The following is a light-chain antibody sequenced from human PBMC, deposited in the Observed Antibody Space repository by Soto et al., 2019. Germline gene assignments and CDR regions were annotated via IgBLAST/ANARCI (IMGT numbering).Light chain of an antibody. Sequence: ETVMTQSPATLSVSPGERATLSCRASQSVSSNLAWYQQKPGQAPRLLIYGASTRATGIPARFSGSGSGTEFTLTISSLQSEDFAVYYCQQYNNWPRTVGQGTKVEIK. CDR1: QSVSSN. CDR2: GAS. J-gene: IGKJ1*01. CDR3: QQYNNWPRT. V-gene: IGKV3-15*01.